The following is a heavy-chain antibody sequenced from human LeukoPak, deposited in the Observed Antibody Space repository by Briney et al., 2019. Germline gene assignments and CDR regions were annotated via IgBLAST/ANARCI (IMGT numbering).Heavy chain of an antibody. J-gene: IGHJ3*02. D-gene: IGHD3-10*01. V-gene: IGHV3-30*02. CDR2: IRYDGSNK. CDR1: GFTFSSYG. Sequence: PGGSLRLSCAASGFTFSSYGMHWVRQAPGKGLEWVAFIRYDGSNKYYADSVKGRFTISRDNSKNTLYLQMNSLRAEDTAVYYCAKARGSGSYYYSIRGFSAFDIWGQGTMVTVSS. CDR3: AKARGSGSYYYSIRGFSAFDI.